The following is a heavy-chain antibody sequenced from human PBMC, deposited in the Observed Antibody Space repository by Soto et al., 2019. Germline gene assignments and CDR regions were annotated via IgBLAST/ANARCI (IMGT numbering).Heavy chain of an antibody. D-gene: IGHD3-16*01. CDR2: IYWDGDK. Sequence: QITLKESGPTLVKPTQTLTLTCTLSGFSLSTNGVGVGWIRQPPGKALEWIALIYWDGDKRYSPSLKSRLTISKDTSKNQVVLTMTNMDPVDTATYYCAHRGGAYYFDFWCLGTLVTVSS. V-gene: IGHV2-5*02. CDR1: GFSLSTNGVG. J-gene: IGHJ4*02. CDR3: AHRGGAYYFDF.